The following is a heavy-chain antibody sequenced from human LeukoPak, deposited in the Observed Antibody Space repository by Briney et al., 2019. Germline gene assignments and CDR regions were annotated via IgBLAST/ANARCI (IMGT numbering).Heavy chain of an antibody. J-gene: IGHJ3*01. CDR2: ISGSGGST. Sequence: GGSLRLSCAASGFTFSSYAMSWVRQAPGKGLDWVSAISGSGGSTYYADSVKGRFTISRDNSKNTLYLQMNSLRAGDTALYYCAKDRRDSAMANDAFDLWGQGTMVTVSS. CDR1: GFTFSSYA. V-gene: IGHV3-23*01. D-gene: IGHD5-18*01. CDR3: AKDRRDSAMANDAFDL.